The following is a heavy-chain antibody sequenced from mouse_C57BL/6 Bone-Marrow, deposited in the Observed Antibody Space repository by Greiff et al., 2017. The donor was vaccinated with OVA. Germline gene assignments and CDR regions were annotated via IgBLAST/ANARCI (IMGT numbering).Heavy chain of an antibody. Sequence: QVQLQQSGAELVMPGASVKLSCKASGYTFTSYWMHWVKQRPGQGLEWIGEIDPSDSYTNYNQKFKGKSTLTVDKSSSTAYVQLSSLTSEDSAGYCCRYAMDYWGQGTSVTVSS. CDR3: RYAMDY. J-gene: IGHJ4*01. V-gene: IGHV1-69*01. CDR2: IDPSDSYT. CDR1: GYTFTSYW.